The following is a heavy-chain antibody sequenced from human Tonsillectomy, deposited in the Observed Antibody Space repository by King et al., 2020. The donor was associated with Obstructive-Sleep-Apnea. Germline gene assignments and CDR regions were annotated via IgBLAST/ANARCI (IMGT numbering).Heavy chain of an antibody. Sequence: QLVQSGGGVVQPGRSLRLSCAASGFTFSSYAMHWVRQAPGKGLEWVAVISYDGSNKYYADSVKGRLTISRDNSKNTLYLQMNSLRAEETALYYCARDREFYYYGSGSKDYHFDYWGQGTLVTVSS. J-gene: IGHJ4*02. CDR1: GFTFSSYA. CDR3: ARDREFYYYGSGSKDYHFDY. CDR2: ISYDGSNK. D-gene: IGHD3-10*01. V-gene: IGHV3-30*04.